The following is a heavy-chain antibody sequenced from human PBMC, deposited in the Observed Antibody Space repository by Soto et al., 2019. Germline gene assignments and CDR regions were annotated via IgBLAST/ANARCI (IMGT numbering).Heavy chain of an antibody. CDR2: IQSDGSSI. J-gene: IGHJ4*02. CDR3: AKAGGSCSYYADRAYYFDS. V-gene: IGHV3-74*01. Sequence: GGSLRLSCATSGVIFDNYWMHWVRQGPGKGLMWVSRIQSDGSSIDYADSVKGRFTISRDNAKNTVYLQMNSLRAEDTAIYYCAKAGGSCSYYADRAYYFDSCGQGTLLTVDS. CDR1: GVIFDNYW. D-gene: IGHD3-10*01.